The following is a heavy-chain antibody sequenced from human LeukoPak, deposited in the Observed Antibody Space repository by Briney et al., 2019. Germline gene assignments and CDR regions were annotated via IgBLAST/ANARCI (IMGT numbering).Heavy chain of an antibody. J-gene: IGHJ4*01. CDR3: AREVRYSSGWYDY. D-gene: IGHD6-19*01. CDR2: IIPIFGTA. V-gene: IGHV1-69*13. CDR1: GGTFSSYA. Sequence: SVKVSCKASGGTFSSYAISWVRQAPGQGLEWMGGIIPIFGTANYAQKFQGRVTITADESTSTAYMELSSLRSGDTAVYYCAREVRYSSGWYDYWGQEPWSPSPQ.